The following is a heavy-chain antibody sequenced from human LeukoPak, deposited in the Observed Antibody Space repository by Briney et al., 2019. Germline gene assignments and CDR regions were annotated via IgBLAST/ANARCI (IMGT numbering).Heavy chain of an antibody. Sequence: AGGSLRLSCAASGFTFSSYAMSWVRQAPGKGLEWVSAISGSGGSTYYADSVKGRFTISRDDSKNTLYLQMNGLRGDDTAIYYCAKDDGGCPPDAFDIWGQGTLVSVSS. CDR2: ISGSGGST. J-gene: IGHJ3*02. D-gene: IGHD4-23*01. CDR3: AKDDGGCPPDAFDI. CDR1: GFTFSSYA. V-gene: IGHV3-23*01.